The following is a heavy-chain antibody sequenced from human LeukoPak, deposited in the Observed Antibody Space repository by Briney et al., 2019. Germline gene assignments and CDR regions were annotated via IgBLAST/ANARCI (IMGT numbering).Heavy chain of an antibody. D-gene: IGHD3-10*01. J-gene: IGHJ4*02. V-gene: IGHV3-21*01. CDR1: GFSFISYS. Sequence: GGSLRLSCAASGFSFISYSMNWVRQAPGKGLEWVSSISSSSDYIYHADSVKGRFTISRDNAKNSLYLQMDSLRAEDTAVYYCARDGITMRILEYWGQGTLVTVSS. CDR3: ARDGITMRILEY. CDR2: ISSSSDYI.